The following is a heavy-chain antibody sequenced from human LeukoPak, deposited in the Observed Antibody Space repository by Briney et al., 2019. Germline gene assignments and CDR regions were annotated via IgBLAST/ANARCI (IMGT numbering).Heavy chain of an antibody. CDR2: IYYSGST. Sequence: SETLSLTCTVSGGSLITSSNYWGWVRQPPGRGLEWIGSIYYSGSTYYNPSRKSRVTISEDKRKNKFSLKLSSVTAADTAVYYCARQGSLFLSGYSSSWYFDYWGQGTLVTVSS. D-gene: IGHD6-13*01. CDR3: ARQGSLFLSGYSSSWYFDY. CDR1: GGSLITSSNY. J-gene: IGHJ4*02. V-gene: IGHV4-39*01.